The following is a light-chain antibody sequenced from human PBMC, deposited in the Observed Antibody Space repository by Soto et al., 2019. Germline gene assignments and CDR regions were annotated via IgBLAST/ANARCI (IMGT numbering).Light chain of an antibody. J-gene: IGKJ1*01. CDR1: QSVTSSY. CDR2: GAS. CDR3: QQYGSSPRT. Sequence: EIVLTQSPGTLSLSPGERATLSCRATQSVTSSYLAWYQQRRGQAPWLLIFGASSRATGIPDRFSGSGSGTDFTLTISRLEPEDFAVYYCQQYGSSPRTFGQGTKVEIK. V-gene: IGKV3-20*01.